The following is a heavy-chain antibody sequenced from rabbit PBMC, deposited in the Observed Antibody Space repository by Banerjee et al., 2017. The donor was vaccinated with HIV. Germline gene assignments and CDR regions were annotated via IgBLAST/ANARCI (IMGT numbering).Heavy chain of an antibody. D-gene: IGHD6-1*01. CDR1: GFDFSSYYM. J-gene: IGHJ4*01. V-gene: IGHV1S45*01. Sequence: QEQLKETGGGLVQPGGSLTLSCKASGFDFSSYYMNWVRQAPGKGLEWIGCIYTDSGSAYYASWAKGRFTISKTSSTTVTLQMTSLTAADTATYFCARAGYAAYGYPNDLWGQGTLVT. CDR2: IYTDSGSA. CDR3: ARAGYAAYGYPNDL.